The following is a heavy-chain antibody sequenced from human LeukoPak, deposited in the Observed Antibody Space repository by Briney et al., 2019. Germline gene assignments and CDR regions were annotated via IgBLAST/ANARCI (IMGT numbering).Heavy chain of an antibody. V-gene: IGHV4-59*12. Sequence: SETLSLTCTVSGGYISSYYWSWIRQPPGKGLEWIGYIDYSGSTNYNPSLKSRVTISVDTSKNQFSLKLSSVTAADTAVYYCARGGNWFDPWGQGTLVTVSS. CDR3: ARGGNWFDP. J-gene: IGHJ5*02. D-gene: IGHD3-10*01. CDR1: GGYISSYY. CDR2: IDYSGST.